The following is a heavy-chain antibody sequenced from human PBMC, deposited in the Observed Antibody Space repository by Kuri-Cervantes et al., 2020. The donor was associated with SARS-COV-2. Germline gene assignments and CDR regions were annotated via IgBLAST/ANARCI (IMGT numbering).Heavy chain of an antibody. Sequence: GESLKISCAASGFTFSSYGMHWVRQAPGKGLEWVAVISYDGSNKYYADSVKGRSTISRDNSKNTLYLQMNSLRAEDTAVYYCAKDQGDSYGISYFDYWGQGTLVTVSS. D-gene: IGHD5-18*01. CDR1: GFTFSSYG. V-gene: IGHV3-30*18. CDR2: ISYDGSNK. J-gene: IGHJ4*02. CDR3: AKDQGDSYGISYFDY.